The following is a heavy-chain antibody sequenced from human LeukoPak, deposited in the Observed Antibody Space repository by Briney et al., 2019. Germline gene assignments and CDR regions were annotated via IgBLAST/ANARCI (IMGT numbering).Heavy chain of an antibody. V-gene: IGHV4-61*01. J-gene: IGHJ4*02. CDR3: ARGFKTFYGDYLNPNKYYFDY. Sequence: PSETLSLTCTVSGGSVSSGSYYWSWIRQPPGKGLEWIGYIYYSGSTNYNPSLKSRVTISVDTSKNQFSLKLSSVTAADTAVYYCARGFKTFYGDYLNPNKYYFDYWGQGTLVTVSS. CDR2: IYYSGST. CDR1: GGSVSSGSYY. D-gene: IGHD4-17*01.